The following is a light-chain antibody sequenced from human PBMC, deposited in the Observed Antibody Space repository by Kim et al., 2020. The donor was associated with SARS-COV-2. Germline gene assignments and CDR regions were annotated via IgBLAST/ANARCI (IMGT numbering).Light chain of an antibody. CDR3: QAWDSSTVV. Sequence: SVSPGQTASSACSSNKLEDKYPCWYQQKPGRSPVQVIYQDSKRPSGSPERFSRSNSGNTATLTISGTQAMDEADYYCQAWDSSTVVFGGGTQLTVL. CDR2: QDS. V-gene: IGLV3-1*01. CDR1: KLEDKY. J-gene: IGLJ2*01.